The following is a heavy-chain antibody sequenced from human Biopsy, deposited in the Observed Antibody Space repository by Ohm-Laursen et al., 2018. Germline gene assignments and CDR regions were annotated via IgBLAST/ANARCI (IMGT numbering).Heavy chain of an antibody. CDR2: IYYSVMT. CDR1: GESVTKYY. D-gene: IGHD4-11*01. J-gene: IGHJ6*02. V-gene: IGHV4-59*02. Sequence: TLSLTCTVSGESVTKYYWSWIRQPPGKGMEWIGNIYYSVMTNYNPSLQSRVSISVDTSRNQVSLTLSSVTAADTAVYYCARDSGILNYGNCKYYHYYGMDVWGQGTKATVSS. CDR3: ARDSGILNYGNCKYYHYYGMDV.